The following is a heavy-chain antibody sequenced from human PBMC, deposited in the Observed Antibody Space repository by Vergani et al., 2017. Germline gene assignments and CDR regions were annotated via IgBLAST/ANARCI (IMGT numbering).Heavy chain of an antibody. CDR3: AKDFVPGRAFGI. J-gene: IGHJ3*02. V-gene: IGHV3-30*02. CDR1: GFTFNNSN. CDR2: IRYDDSRNK. Sequence: QVQLVESGGGVVQPGESLRLSCAASTSGFTFNNSNMHWVRQAPGKGLEWVAFIRYDDSRNKYYAASVQGRFIISRDNSKNTVFLQMNSLRPEDTALYYCAKDFVPGRAFGIWGQGTMVTVSS.